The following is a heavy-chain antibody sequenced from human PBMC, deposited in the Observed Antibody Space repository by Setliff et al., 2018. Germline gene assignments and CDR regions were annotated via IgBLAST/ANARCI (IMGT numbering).Heavy chain of an antibody. V-gene: IGHV1-69*05. CDR1: GGTFRSYG. CDR3: AREGVDPRSSTDYRYYMDV. Sequence: SVKVSCKASGGTFRSYGISWVRQAPGQGLEWMGGTIPSFGSTSYAQKFQDRVTFITDESTSTAYMELSSLRTEDTAVYYCAREGVDPRSSTDYRYYMDVWGKGTTVTVSS. J-gene: IGHJ6*03. CDR2: TIPSFGST. D-gene: IGHD3-3*01.